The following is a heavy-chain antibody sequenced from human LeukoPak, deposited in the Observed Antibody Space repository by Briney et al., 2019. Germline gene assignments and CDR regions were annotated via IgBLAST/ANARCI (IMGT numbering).Heavy chain of an antibody. Sequence: SETLSLTCAVSGGSISSSNWWSWVRQPPGKGLEWIGSFYYTGSTYYNPSLKSRVTISVDTSKNQFSLKLSSVTAADTAVYYCARRLGYCSGSSCSYFDYWGQGTLVPVSS. CDR1: GGSISSSNW. CDR2: FYYTGST. J-gene: IGHJ4*02. D-gene: IGHD2-15*01. CDR3: ARRLGYCSGSSCSYFDY. V-gene: IGHV4-39*01.